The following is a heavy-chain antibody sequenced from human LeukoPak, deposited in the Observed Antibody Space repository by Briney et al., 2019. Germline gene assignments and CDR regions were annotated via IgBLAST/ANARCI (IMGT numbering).Heavy chain of an antibody. CDR3: ARVGVVGGYCSSTSCYGFDY. Sequence: PGGSLRLSCAASGFTFSSYWMSRVRQAPGKGLGWVANIKQDGSEKYYVDSVKGRFTISRDNAKDSLYLQMNSLRAEDTAVYYCARVGVVGGYCSSTSCYGFDYWGQGTLVTVSS. V-gene: IGHV3-7*01. CDR2: IKQDGSEK. D-gene: IGHD2-2*01. J-gene: IGHJ4*02. CDR1: GFTFSSYW.